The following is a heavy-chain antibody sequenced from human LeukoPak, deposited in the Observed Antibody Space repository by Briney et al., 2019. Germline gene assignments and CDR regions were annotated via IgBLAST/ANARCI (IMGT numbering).Heavy chain of an antibody. D-gene: IGHD1-26*01. Sequence: SVKVSCKASGYTFTGYYMHWVRQAPGQGLEWMGGIIPIFGTANYAQKFQGRVTITADKSTSTAYMELSSLRSEDTAVYYCARGGIVGAIKALNWFDPWGQGTLVTVSS. CDR1: GYTFTGYY. CDR3: ARGGIVGAIKALNWFDP. CDR2: IIPIFGTA. J-gene: IGHJ5*02. V-gene: IGHV1-69*06.